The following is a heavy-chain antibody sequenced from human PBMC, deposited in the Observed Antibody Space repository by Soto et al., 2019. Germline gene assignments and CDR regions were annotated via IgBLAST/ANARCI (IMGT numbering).Heavy chain of an antibody. V-gene: IGHV3-33*01. CDR2: IWYDGSEK. CDR1: GFTFSDYG. D-gene: IGHD1-1*01. Sequence: QVQLVESGGGVVQPGRSLRLSCAASGFTFSDYGMHWVRQAPGKGLEWVAVIWYDGSEKYYADSMKGRFTISRDNSKNTLYLQMNSLRVEDTALYYCARQSLGNIRLRGFDYWGQGALVTVSS. J-gene: IGHJ4*02. CDR3: ARQSLGNIRLRGFDY.